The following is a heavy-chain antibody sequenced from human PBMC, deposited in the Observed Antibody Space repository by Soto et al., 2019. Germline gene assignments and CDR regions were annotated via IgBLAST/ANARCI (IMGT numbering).Heavy chain of an antibody. Sequence: QERLVQSGAEVRKPGSSVKVSCKVTGGTSTRYAINWVRQAPGQGLEWMGGIVPMFGTSNYAQKCQGRVTITEDTSTNIAYMELRSLRSEDTAVYYCNRGSEYDFWSGYLWGQGTLVSVSS. D-gene: IGHD3-3*01. CDR1: GGTSTRYA. J-gene: IGHJ4*02. CDR3: NRGSEYDFWSGYL. CDR2: IVPMFGTS. V-gene: IGHV1-69*06.